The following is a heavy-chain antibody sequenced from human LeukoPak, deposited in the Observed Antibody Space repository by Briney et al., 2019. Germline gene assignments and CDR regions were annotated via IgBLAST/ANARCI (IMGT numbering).Heavy chain of an antibody. J-gene: IGHJ4*02. Sequence: GGSLRLSCAASGFTFSSYWMSWVRQAPGKGLEWEANIKQDGSEKYYVDSVKGRFTISRDNAKNSLYLQMNSLRAEDTALYYCAKSGSGSYYSGSFDYWGQGTLVTVSS. V-gene: IGHV3-7*03. CDR3: AKSGSGSYYSGSFDY. CDR2: IKQDGSEK. CDR1: GFTFSSYW. D-gene: IGHD3-10*01.